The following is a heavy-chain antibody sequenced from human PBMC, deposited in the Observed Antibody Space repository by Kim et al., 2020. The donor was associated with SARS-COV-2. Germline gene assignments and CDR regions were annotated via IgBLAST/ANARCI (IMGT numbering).Heavy chain of an antibody. J-gene: IGHJ4*02. Sequence: SRVTISVDTSKNQFSLKLSSVTAADTAVYYCARGGKAEQQTDFDYWGQGTLVTVSS. D-gene: IGHD6-13*01. CDR3: ARGGKAEQQTDFDY. V-gene: IGHV4-34*01.